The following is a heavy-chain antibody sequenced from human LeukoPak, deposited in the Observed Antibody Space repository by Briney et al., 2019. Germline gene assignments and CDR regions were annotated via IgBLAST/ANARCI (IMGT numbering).Heavy chain of an antibody. CDR2: ISSSSSYT. J-gene: IGHJ4*02. Sequence: PGGSLRLSCAASGFTFSDYYMSWIRQAPGKGLEWISYISSSSSYTNYADSVKGRFTISRDNAKNSLYLQMNSLRAEDTAVYYCARELEIAVAGTLGYWGQGTLVTVSS. V-gene: IGHV3-11*06. D-gene: IGHD6-19*01. CDR3: ARELEIAVAGTLGY. CDR1: GFTFSDYY.